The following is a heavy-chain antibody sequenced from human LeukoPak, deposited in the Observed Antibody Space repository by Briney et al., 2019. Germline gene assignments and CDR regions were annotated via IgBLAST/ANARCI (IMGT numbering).Heavy chain of an antibody. CDR3: AKDMSGYSGLDY. D-gene: IGHD5-12*01. J-gene: IGHJ4*02. Sequence: PGGSLRLSCAASGFTFDDYTMHWVRQAPGKGLEWVSLIDWHGDRTTYADSVKGRFTISRDNSKNSLYLQMNSLRSDDTALYYCAKDMSGYSGLDYWGQGTLVTVSS. V-gene: IGHV3-43*01. CDR1: GFTFDDYT. CDR2: IDWHGDRT.